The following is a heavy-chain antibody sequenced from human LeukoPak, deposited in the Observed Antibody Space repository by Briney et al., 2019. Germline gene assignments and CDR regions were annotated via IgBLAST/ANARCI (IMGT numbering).Heavy chain of an antibody. D-gene: IGHD4-17*01. CDR2: ISAYNGNT. CDR3: ARTKFPYGDYFSWYFDL. Sequence: ASVKVSCKASGYTFTSYGISCVRQAPGQGLEWMGWISAYNGNTNYAQKLQGRVTMTADTSTSTAYMELRSLRSDDTAVYYCARTKFPYGDYFSWYFDLWGRGTLVTVSS. CDR1: GYTFTSYG. J-gene: IGHJ2*01. V-gene: IGHV1-18*01.